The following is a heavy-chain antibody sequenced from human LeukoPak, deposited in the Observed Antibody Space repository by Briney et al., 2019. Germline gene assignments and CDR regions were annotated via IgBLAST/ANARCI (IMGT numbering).Heavy chain of an antibody. Sequence: SETLSLTCGVSGGAITNYYWNWIRQAPGKGLEWLGYIYYTGSTTYNTSVKSRITISLATSKKQISLKLRSVTAADTAVYYCAREEIRSWFDPWGQGTLVTVSS. J-gene: IGHJ5*02. CDR3: AREEIRSWFDP. D-gene: IGHD5-24*01. CDR2: IYYTGST. CDR1: GGAITNYY. V-gene: IGHV4-59*01.